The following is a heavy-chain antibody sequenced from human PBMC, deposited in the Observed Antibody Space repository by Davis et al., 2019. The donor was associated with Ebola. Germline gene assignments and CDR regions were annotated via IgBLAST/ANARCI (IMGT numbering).Heavy chain of an antibody. V-gene: IGHV3-23*01. Sequence: GESLMISCAASGFTFSSYAMSWVRQAPGKGLEWVSAISGSGGSTYYADSVKGRFTISRDNSKNTLYLQMNSLRAEDTAVYYCAKDIRGRPFCDAFDIWGQGTMVTVSS. CDR2: ISGSGGST. D-gene: IGHD3-16*01. CDR1: GFTFSSYA. J-gene: IGHJ3*02. CDR3: AKDIRGRPFCDAFDI.